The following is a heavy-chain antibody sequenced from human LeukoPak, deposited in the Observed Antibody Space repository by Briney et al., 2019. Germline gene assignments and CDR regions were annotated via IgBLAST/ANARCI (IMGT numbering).Heavy chain of an antibody. V-gene: IGHV1-2*02. CDR1: GYTFTGYY. J-gene: IGHJ5*02. CDR3: ARLGEYYYGSGSYINSFDP. CDR2: INPNSGGT. D-gene: IGHD3-10*01. Sequence: ASVKVSCKASGYTFTGYYMHWVRQAPGQGLEWMGWINPNSGGTNYAQKFQGRVTMTRDTSISTAYMELSRLRSDDTAVYYCARLGEYYYGSGSYINSFDPWGQGTLVTVSS.